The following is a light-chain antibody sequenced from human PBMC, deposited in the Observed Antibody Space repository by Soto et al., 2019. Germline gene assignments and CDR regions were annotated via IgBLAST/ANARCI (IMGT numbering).Light chain of an antibody. J-gene: IGLJ2*01. CDR3: LLYFGDDQV. Sequence: QTVGTQEPSLTVSPGGTVTLTCASSTGIVTTNNYPNWLQQKPGQAPRALIYSTSRKHSWTPVRFSGSLFGGKAALTLSGVQPEDEADYYCLLYFGDDQVFGGGTKVTFL. CDR1: TGIVTTNNY. V-gene: IGLV7-43*01. CDR2: STS.